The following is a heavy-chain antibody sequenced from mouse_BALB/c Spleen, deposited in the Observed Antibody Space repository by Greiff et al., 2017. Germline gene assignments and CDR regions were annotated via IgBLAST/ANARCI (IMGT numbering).Heavy chain of an antibody. D-gene: IGHD2-3*01. CDR3: ARRGDGYYLLN. J-gene: IGHJ4*01. V-gene: IGHV1-14*01. CDR1: GYTFTSYV. Sequence: EVQLQQSGPELVKPGASVKMSCKASGYTFTSYVMHWVKQKPGQGLEWIGYINPYNDGTKYNEKVKGKATLNSDKSSSTAYMELSSLTSEDSAVYYCARRGDGYYLLNWGQGTSVTVSS. CDR2: INPYNDGT.